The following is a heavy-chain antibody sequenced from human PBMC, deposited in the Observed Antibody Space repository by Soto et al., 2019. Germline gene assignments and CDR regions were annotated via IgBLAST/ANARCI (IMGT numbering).Heavy chain of an antibody. Sequence: GSLRLSCNASGFTVSSTYMSWVRQAPGMGLEWVAVIESGGSTHYADSVKGRSTISRDIPKNMIYLQLHTLRAEDTAVYYCAKDLGPLRLLNYYFYGLDVWRQGTTVTVSS. CDR1: GFTVSSTY. CDR2: IESGGST. D-gene: IGHD2-15*01. J-gene: IGHJ6*02. CDR3: AKDLGPLRLLNYYFYGLDV. V-gene: IGHV3-53*01.